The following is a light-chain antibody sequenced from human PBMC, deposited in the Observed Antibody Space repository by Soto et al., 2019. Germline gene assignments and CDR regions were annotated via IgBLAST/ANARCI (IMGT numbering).Light chain of an antibody. V-gene: IGLV1-40*01. CDR3: QSYDSSLSGSWV. CDR2: GNS. J-gene: IGLJ3*02. Sequence: QTVVTQPPSVSGAPGQRVTISCTGSSSNIGAGYDVHWYQQLPGTAPKLLIYGNSNRPSGVPDRFSGSKSGTSASLAITGLQADDEADYYCQSYDSSLSGSWVFGGGTKVTVL. CDR1: SSNIGAGYD.